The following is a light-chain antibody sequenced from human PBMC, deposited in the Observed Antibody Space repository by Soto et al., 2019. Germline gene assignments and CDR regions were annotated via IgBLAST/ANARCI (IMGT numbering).Light chain of an antibody. J-gene: IGKJ5*01. Sequence: ILLTQSPATLSLSPGERATLSCRASQSVGSNLAWYQQKPGQAPRLLIYDTSNRATGIPARCSGSGSGTDFTLTISSLEPEDFAVYYCQRRETIGQGTRLEI. CDR3: QRRET. CDR2: DTS. V-gene: IGKV3-11*01. CDR1: QSVGSN.